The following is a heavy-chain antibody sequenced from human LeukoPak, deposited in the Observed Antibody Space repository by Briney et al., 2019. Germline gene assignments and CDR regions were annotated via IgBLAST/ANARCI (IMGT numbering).Heavy chain of an antibody. CDR3: AREEGNCSGGSCYGPDY. D-gene: IGHD2-15*01. CDR2: ISSSGSTI. CDR1: GFTFSDYY. J-gene: IGHJ4*02. Sequence: PGGSLRLSCAASGFTFSDYYMSWIRQAPGKGPDWVSYISSSGSTIYYADSVKGRFTISRDNAKNSLYLQMNSLRAEDTAVYYCAREEGNCSGGSCYGPDYWGQGTLVTVSS. V-gene: IGHV3-11*01.